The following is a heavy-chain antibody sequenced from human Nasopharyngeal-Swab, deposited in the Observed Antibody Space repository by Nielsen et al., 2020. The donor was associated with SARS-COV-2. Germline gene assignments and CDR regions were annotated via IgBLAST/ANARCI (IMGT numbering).Heavy chain of an antibody. J-gene: IGHJ4*02. CDR2: ISYDGSNK. CDR3: AKDIKWSIPRGYFDY. V-gene: IGHV3-30-3*01. CDR1: GLTFSTYA. D-gene: IGHD5-12*01. Sequence: GGSLRLSCAPSGLTFSTYAMHWVRHAPGKGLEWVAFISYDGSNKYYADSVKGRFTISRDNSKNTLYLQMNSLRAEDTAVYYCAKDIKWSIPRGYFDYWGQGTLVAVSS.